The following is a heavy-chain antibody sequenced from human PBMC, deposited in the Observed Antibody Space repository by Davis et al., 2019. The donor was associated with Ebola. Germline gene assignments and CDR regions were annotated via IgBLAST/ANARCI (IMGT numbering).Heavy chain of an antibody. V-gene: IGHV3-23*01. CDR2: ITGSGTTT. CDR3: GKDQQDFDWLLPTRSRFDP. CDR1: GFTFSSYA. D-gene: IGHD3-9*01. Sequence: GESLKISCAASGFTFSSYAMTWVRQAPGKGLEWVSLITGSGTTTYYADSVKGRFTVSRDNSKNTLYLQMNSLRAADTAVYYCGKDQQDFDWLLPTRSRFDPWGQGTLVTVSS. J-gene: IGHJ5*02.